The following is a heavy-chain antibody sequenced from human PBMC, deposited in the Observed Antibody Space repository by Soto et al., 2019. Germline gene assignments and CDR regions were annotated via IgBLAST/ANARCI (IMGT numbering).Heavy chain of an antibody. CDR1: GVGLSTYA. D-gene: IGHD2-21*02. CDR2: ISGNSGKT. V-gene: IGHV3-23*01. J-gene: IGHJ4*02. Sequence: EVQLLESGGGFVQPGGSLRLSCTASGVGLSTYAIRWVRQAAGKGLVWVSVISGNSGKTDYADSVKGRFSISRDKSENTAYLQMHRLRAEDTAVYYCALPSCGGDCYSPFDYWGAGTLVSVSS. CDR3: ALPSCGGDCYSPFDY.